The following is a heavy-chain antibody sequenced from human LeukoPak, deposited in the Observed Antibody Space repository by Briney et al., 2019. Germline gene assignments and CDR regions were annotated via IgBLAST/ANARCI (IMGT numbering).Heavy chain of an antibody. CDR3: ARAMVRGVPFFQH. V-gene: IGHV4-30-4*01. J-gene: IGHJ1*01. CDR2: IYYSGST. D-gene: IGHD3-10*01. CDR1: GGSISSGDYY. Sequence: PSQTLSLTCTVSGGSISSGDYYWSWIRQPPGKGLEWIGYIYYSGSTYYNPSLKSRVTISVDTSKNQFSLKLSSVTAADTAVYYCARAMVRGVPFFQHWGQGTLVTVSS.